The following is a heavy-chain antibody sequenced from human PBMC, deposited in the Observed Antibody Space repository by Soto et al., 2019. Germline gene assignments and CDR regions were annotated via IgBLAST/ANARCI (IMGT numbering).Heavy chain of an antibody. V-gene: IGHV4-34*01. CDR2: ISRSGSA. Sequence: PSETLSLTCGVSGGSFSGYYWNWIRQPPGKGLEWLGEISRSGSATYNPSLKGRVTMSVDTSKNQTSLNVTSVTAADTAVYYCARGPLMTYYYNSGVRDRGYFDFWGQGTLVTVSS. J-gene: IGHJ4*02. CDR1: GGSFSGYY. CDR3: ARGPLMTYYYNSGVRDRGYFDF. D-gene: IGHD3-10*01.